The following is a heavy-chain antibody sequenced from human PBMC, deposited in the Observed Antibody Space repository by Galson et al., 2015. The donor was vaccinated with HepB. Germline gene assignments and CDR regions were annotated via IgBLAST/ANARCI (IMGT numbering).Heavy chain of an antibody. D-gene: IGHD3-3*01. CDR3: TTQYYDFWSDLYYYYYMDV. Sequence: SLRLSCAASGFTFSNAWMSWVRQAPGKGLEWVGRIKSKTDGGTTDYAAPVKGRLTISRDDSKNTLYLQMNSLKTEDTAVYYCTTQYYDFWSDLYYYYYMDVWGKGTTVTVSS. CDR1: GFTFSNAW. V-gene: IGHV3-15*01. J-gene: IGHJ6*03. CDR2: IKSKTDGGTT.